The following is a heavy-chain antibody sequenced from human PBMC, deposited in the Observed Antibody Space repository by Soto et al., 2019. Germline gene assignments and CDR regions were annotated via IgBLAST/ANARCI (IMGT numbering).Heavy chain of an antibody. J-gene: IGHJ4*02. V-gene: IGHV1-69*13. CDR1: GGTFSSYA. Sequence: SVKVSCKASGGTFSSYAISWVRQAPGQGLEWMGGIIPIFGTANYAQKFQGRVTITADESTSTAYMELSSLRSEDTAVYYCARGDPPEYYFDYWGQGTLVTVSS. CDR3: ARGDPPEYYFDY. CDR2: IIPIFGTA.